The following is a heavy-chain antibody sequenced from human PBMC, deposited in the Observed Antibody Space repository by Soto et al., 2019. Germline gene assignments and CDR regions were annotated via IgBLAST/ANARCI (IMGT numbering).Heavy chain of an antibody. J-gene: IGHJ4*02. CDR1: GYTFTGHY. Sequence: ASVKVSCKASGYTFTGHYIHWVRQAPEQGPEWMGEIGPESGATSYAQKFQGRVTMTRDMSITTVYMELNNLSPDDTAVYYCGGGRGGQIFFFYWGQGTLVTVSS. CDR2: IGPESGAT. V-gene: IGHV1-2*02. CDR3: GGGRGGQIFFFY. D-gene: IGHD2-15*01.